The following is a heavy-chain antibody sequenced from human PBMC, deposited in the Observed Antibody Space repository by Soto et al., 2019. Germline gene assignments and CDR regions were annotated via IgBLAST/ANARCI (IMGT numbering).Heavy chain of an antibody. CDR1: GFTFSSYW. Sequence: GGSLRLSCAASGFTFSSYWMSWVRQAPGKGLEWVANIKQDGSEKYYVDSVKGRFTISRDNAKNSLYLQMNSLRAEDTAVYYCARDLGKQQLVRSDAFDIWGQGTMVTVSS. J-gene: IGHJ3*02. V-gene: IGHV3-7*05. D-gene: IGHD6-13*01. CDR3: ARDLGKQQLVRSDAFDI. CDR2: IKQDGSEK.